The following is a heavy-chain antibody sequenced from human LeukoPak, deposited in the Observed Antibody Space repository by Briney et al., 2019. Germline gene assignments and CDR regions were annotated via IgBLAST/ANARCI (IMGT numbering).Heavy chain of an antibody. CDR2: INHSGST. CDR1: GGSFSGYY. J-gene: IGHJ4*02. CDR3: ASGMENSSGWYAHFDY. D-gene: IGHD6-19*01. V-gene: IGHV4-34*01. Sequence: SETLSLTCAVYGGSFSGYYWSWIRQPPGKGLEWIGEINHSGSTNYNPSLKGRVTISVDTSKNQFSLKLSSVTAADTAVYYCASGMENSSGWYAHFDYWGQGTLVTVSS.